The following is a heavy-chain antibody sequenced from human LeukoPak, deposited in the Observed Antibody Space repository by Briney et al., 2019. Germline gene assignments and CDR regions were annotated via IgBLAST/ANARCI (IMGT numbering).Heavy chain of an antibody. CDR1: GYSFTSYW. CDR3: SRLAIRSFWSVYIVY. CDR2: IYPGGSNT. Sequence: GESLKISCQGSGYSFTSYWIGGVRQMPGKGLEWMGIIYPGGSNTRYSPSFQGQVTISADKSISTAYLQWSSIKASDTAMYYCSRLAIRSFWSVYIVYWGQGTLVTVSS. D-gene: IGHD2-8*02. V-gene: IGHV5-51*01. J-gene: IGHJ4*02.